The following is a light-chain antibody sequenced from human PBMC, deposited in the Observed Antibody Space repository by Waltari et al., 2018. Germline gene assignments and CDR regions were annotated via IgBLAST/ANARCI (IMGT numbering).Light chain of an antibody. CDR2: GAS. CDR3: QQVNSFPAT. CDR1: HSISNW. J-gene: IGKJ4*01. V-gene: IGKV1-12*01. Sequence: DIQMTQSPSSVSAFVGDRVPITCRASHSISNWLAWYQQKPGKAPKLLIYGASDLHSGVPSRFSGSGAGTDFTLTISSLQAEDFATYYCQQVNSFPATFGGGTTVEIK.